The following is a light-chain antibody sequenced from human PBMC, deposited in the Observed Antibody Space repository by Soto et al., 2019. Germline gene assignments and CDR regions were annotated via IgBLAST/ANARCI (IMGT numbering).Light chain of an antibody. V-gene: IGKV1-5*01. CDR3: QHYDTYST. Sequence: DIQMTQSPSTLSASVGDSVTITCRASQRISNWLAWYQQKPGKAPKLLIYDAFNLESGVPSRFSGSGSWTEFTLTISSLQPDDFATYYFQHYDTYSTFGQGTKVDIK. CDR2: DAF. CDR1: QRISNW. J-gene: IGKJ1*01.